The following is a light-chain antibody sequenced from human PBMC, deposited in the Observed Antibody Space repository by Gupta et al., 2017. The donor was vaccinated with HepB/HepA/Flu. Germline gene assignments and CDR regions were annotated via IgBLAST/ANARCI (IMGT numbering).Light chain of an antibody. CDR3: CSYAGSGTWV. Sequence: QSALTQPVSVSGSPGQSITISCTGTSNDVGSFNLVSWYQQHPGKAPKLMIYEVTKWPSGVSNRFSGSKSGNTASLTISGLQAEDEADYYCCSYAGSGTWVFGGGTKLTVL. J-gene: IGLJ3*02. V-gene: IGLV2-23*02. CDR1: SNDVGSFNL. CDR2: EVT.